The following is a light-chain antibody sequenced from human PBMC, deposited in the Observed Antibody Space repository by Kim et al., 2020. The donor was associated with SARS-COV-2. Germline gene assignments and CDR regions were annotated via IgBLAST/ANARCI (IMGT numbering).Light chain of an antibody. CDR2: AAS. CDR3: QQYNNLQIT. V-gene: IGKV1-12*01. CDR1: QGIASC. J-gene: IGKJ5*01. Sequence: DVQMTQSPSSVSASVGDTVTITCRASQGIASCLAWYQQKPGKAPQHLMYAASALQNGVPSRFSGSGSGREFTLTISSLQPEDVATYFCQQYNNLQITFGQGRPMEIK.